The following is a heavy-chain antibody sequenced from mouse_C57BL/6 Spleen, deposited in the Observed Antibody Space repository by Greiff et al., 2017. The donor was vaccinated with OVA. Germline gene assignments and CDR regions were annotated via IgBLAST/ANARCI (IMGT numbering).Heavy chain of an antibody. CDR2: INPSSGYT. V-gene: IGHV1-4*01. J-gene: IGHJ1*03. D-gene: IGHD2-4*01. CDR1: GYTFTSYT. CDR3: ARSSDYDYVGWYFDV. Sequence: VQLQQSGAELARPGASVKMSCKASGYTFTSYTMHWVKQRPGQGLEWIGYINPSSGYTEYNQKFKDKATLTADKSSSTAYMQLSSLTSEDSAVYYCARSSDYDYVGWYFDVWGTGTTVTVSS.